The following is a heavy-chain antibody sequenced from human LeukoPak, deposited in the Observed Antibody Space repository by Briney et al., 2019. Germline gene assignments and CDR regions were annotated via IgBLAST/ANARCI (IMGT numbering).Heavy chain of an antibody. D-gene: IGHD3-10*01. CDR3: ARLAQGSGTYGFDY. V-gene: IGHV4-39*01. J-gene: IGHJ4*02. CDR1: GGSISSSSYY. Sequence: SETLPLTCTVSGGSISSSSYYWGWVRQPPGKGLEWIATIYYSGSSYYNPSLKSRVTISVDTSKNQFSLKLSSVTAADTAVYYCARLAQGSGTYGFDYWGQGTLVTVSS. CDR2: IYYSGSS.